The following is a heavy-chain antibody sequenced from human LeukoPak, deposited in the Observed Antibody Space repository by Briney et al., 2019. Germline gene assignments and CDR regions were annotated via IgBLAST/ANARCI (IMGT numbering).Heavy chain of an antibody. CDR3: TTSVPGGIWY. J-gene: IGHJ4*02. V-gene: IGHV3-15*01. CDR2: IKSKTDGGTT. Sequence: PGGSLRLSCTVSGFTFNNARMSWVRQAPGKGLEWVGRIKSKTDGGTTDYAAPVKGRFTISRDDSKNTLYLQMNSLKTEDTAVYYCTTSVPGGIWYWGQGTLVTVSS. CDR1: GFTFNNAR. D-gene: IGHD3-16*01.